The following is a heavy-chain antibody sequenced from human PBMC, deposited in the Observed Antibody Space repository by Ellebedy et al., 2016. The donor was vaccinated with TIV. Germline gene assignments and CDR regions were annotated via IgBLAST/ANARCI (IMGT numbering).Heavy chain of an antibody. CDR2: INPSGGST. CDR3: ARDTSAMVRGKGNGMDV. CDR1: GYTFTSYY. V-gene: IGHV1-46*01. D-gene: IGHD3-10*01. J-gene: IGHJ6*02. Sequence: ASVKVSXXASGYTFTSYYMHWVRQAPGQGLEWMGIINPSGGSTSYAQKFQGRVTMTRDTSTSTVYMELSSLRSEDTAVYYCARDTSAMVRGKGNGMDVWGQGTTVTVSS.